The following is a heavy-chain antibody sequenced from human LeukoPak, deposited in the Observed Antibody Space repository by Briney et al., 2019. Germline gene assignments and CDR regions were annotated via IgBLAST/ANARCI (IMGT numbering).Heavy chain of an antibody. V-gene: IGHV1-18*01. D-gene: IGHD2-15*01. CDR2: ISAYNGNT. J-gene: IGHJ5*02. CDR1: GYTFTSYG. Sequence: ASVKVSCKASGYTFTSYGISWVRQAPGQGLEWMGWISAYNGNTNYAQKLQGRVTMTTDASTSTAYMELRSLRSDDTAVYYCARGGYCSGGSCYLNNWFDPWGQGTLVTVSS. CDR3: ARGGYCSGGSCYLNNWFDP.